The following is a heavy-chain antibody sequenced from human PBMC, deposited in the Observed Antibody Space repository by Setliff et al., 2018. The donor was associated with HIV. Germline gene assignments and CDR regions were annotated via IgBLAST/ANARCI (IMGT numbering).Heavy chain of an antibody. CDR1: GGTFSSYA. CDR3: ARGAVTTPDY. V-gene: IGHV1-69*10. D-gene: IGHD4-17*01. Sequence: GASVKVSCKASGGTFSSYAISWVRQAPGQGLEWMGGIIPILGIANYAQKFQGRVTITADKSTSTAYMELSSLRSEDTAVYYCARGAVTTPDYWGQGTLVTVSS. J-gene: IGHJ4*02. CDR2: IIPILGIA.